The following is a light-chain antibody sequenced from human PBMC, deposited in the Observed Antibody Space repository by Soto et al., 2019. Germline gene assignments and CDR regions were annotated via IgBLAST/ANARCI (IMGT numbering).Light chain of an antibody. V-gene: IGKV3-11*01. CDR1: QSVSSY. CDR3: QRRGT. J-gene: IGKJ5*01. Sequence: EIVLTQSPATLSLSPGERATLSCRASQSVSSYLAWYQQKPGQAPRLLIYDASNRATGIPARFSGSGSGTDFTLTISSLEPEDFAVYYCQRRGTFGQGTRLEIK. CDR2: DAS.